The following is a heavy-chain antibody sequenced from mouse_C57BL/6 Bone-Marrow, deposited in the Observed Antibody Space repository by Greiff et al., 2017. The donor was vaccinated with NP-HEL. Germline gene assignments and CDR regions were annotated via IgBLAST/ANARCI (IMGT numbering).Heavy chain of an antibody. CDR3: ARSPLWLRRNYYAMDY. Sequence: DVQLQESGPGLAKPSQTLSLTCSVTGYSITSDYWNWIRKFPGNKLEYMGYISYSGSTYYYPSPKSRSSITRDTSKNQYYLQLNSVTTEDTATYNCARSPLWLRRNYYAMDYWGQGTSVTVSS. J-gene: IGHJ4*01. D-gene: IGHD2-2*01. V-gene: IGHV3-8*01. CDR2: ISYSGST. CDR1: GYSITSDY.